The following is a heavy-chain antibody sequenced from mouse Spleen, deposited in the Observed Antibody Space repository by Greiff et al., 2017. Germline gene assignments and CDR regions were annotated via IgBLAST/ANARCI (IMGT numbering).Heavy chain of an antibody. CDR3: GGCTDWYFDV. V-gene: IGHV1-39*01. CDR2: INPNYGTT. Sequence: EVQVVESGPELVKPGASVTISCKASGYSFTDYNMNWVKQSNGKSLEWIGVINPNYGTTSYNQKFKGKATLTEDQSSSTAYMQLNSLTYEASAVYYCGGCTDWYFDVWGAGTTVTVSS. CDR1: GYSFTDYN. D-gene: IGHD1-1*01. J-gene: IGHJ1*01.